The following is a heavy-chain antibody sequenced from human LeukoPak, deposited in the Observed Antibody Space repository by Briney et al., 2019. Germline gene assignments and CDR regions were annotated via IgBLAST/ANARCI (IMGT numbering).Heavy chain of an antibody. CDR2: ISYDGSNK. Sequence: GRSLRLSCAASGFTFSTYAMHWVRQAPGKGLEWVAVISYDGSNKYYADSVKGRFTISRDNSKNTLSLQMNSLRAGDTAVYYCARDHYGFWSGFFYWGQGTLVTVSS. D-gene: IGHD3-3*01. CDR3: ARDHYGFWSGFFY. CDR1: GFTFSTYA. V-gene: IGHV3-30*04. J-gene: IGHJ4*02.